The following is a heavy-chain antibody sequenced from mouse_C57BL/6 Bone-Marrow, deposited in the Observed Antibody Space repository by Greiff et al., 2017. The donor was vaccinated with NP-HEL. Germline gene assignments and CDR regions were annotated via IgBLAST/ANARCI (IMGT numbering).Heavy chain of an antibody. CDR1: GYTFTSYW. J-gene: IGHJ3*01. D-gene: IGHD2-4*01. V-gene: IGHV1-59*01. Sequence: QVQLQQPGAELVRPGTSVKLSCKASGYTFTSYWMHWVKQRPGQGLEWIGVIDPSDSYTNYNQKFKGKATLTVDTSSSTAYMQLSSLPSEYSAVYYCARFYYDSPAYWGQGTLVTVSA. CDR2: IDPSDSYT. CDR3: ARFYYDSPAY.